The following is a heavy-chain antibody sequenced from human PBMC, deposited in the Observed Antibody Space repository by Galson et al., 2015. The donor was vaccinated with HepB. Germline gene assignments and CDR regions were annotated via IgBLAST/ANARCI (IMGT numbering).Heavy chain of an antibody. CDR2: IYPGDSDT. CDR3: ARRYNWNDGYYYYGMDV. CDR1: GYSFTSYW. D-gene: IGHD1-1*01. J-gene: IGHJ6*02. V-gene: IGHV5-51*01. Sequence: QSGAEVKKPGESLKISCTGSGYSFTSYWIGWVRQMPGKGLEWMGIIYPGDSDTRYSPSFQGQVTISADKSISTAYLQWSSLKASDTAMYYCARRYNWNDGYYYYGMDVWGQGTTVTVSS.